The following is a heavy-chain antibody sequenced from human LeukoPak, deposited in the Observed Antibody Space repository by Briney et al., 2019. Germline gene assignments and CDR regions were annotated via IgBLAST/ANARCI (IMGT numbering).Heavy chain of an antibody. CDR2: INPSGGST. D-gene: IGHD4-17*01. V-gene: IGHV1-46*01. CDR3: ARAYGDYRYYYYYMDV. CDR1: GYTFTSYY. Sequence: ASVKVSCKASGYTFTSYYMHWVRQAPGQGLEWMGIINPSGGSTSYAQKFQGRVTMTRDTSTSTVYMELSSLRSEDTAVYYCARAYGDYRYYYYYMDVWGKGTTVTISS. J-gene: IGHJ6*03.